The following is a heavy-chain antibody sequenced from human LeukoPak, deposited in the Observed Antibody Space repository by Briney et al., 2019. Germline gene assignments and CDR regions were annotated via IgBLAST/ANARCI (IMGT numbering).Heavy chain of an antibody. CDR3: ARIPTNAVPSAHNGFDI. CDR2: IYYSGYT. V-gene: IGHV4-39*01. Sequence: SETLSLTCTVSGGSISSSSYYWGWIRQPPGKGLEWIGTIYYSGYTYYNPSLKSRVTISVDTSKNQFSLRLNSVTAADTSIYYCARIPTNAVPSAHNGFDIWGQGTMLTVSS. D-gene: IGHD6-19*01. CDR1: GGSISSSSYY. J-gene: IGHJ3*02.